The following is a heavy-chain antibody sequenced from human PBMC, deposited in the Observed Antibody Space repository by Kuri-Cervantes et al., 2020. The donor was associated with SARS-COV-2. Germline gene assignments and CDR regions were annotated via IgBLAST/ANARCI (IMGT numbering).Heavy chain of an antibody. J-gene: IGHJ4*02. CDR1: GGTFSSYA. CDR2: TIPILGIA. CDR3: ARVYGDCPGCPEDY. V-gene: IGHV1-69*10. Sequence: SVKVSCKASGGTFSSYAISWVRQAPGQGLEWMGGTIPILGIANYAQKFQGRVTITADKSTSTAYMELSSLRSEDTAVYYCARVYGDCPGCPEDYWGQGTLVTVSS. D-gene: IGHD4-17*01.